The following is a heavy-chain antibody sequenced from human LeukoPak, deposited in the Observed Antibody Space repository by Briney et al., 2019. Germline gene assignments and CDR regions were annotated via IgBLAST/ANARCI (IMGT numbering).Heavy chain of an antibody. CDR3: ARIPSGYTLGYGYYYYCMEV. CDR1: GFTFSDYT. V-gene: IGHV3-48*04. CDR2: ISTRSSTI. J-gene: IGHJ6*03. Sequence: PGGSLRLPGEVSGFTFSDYTMTWVRQAPGKGLEWVSYISTRSSTIYYADSVTGRFTISTDNTKNSLYLQMNSLRAEDTAVYYCARIPSGYTLGYGYYYYCMEVWGKGATVTVSS. D-gene: IGHD5-18*01.